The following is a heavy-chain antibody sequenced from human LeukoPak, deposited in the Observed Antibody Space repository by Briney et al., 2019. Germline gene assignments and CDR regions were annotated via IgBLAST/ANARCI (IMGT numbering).Heavy chain of an antibody. V-gene: IGHV3-7*01. CDR1: GFTFSTYW. J-gene: IGHJ3*02. Sequence: PGGSLRLSCAASGFTFSTYWMTWVRQAPGKGLEWVANIRQDGNEKYYEDSGKGRFTISRDNAKNSLYLQMNSLRAEDTAVYYCIGIWDAFDIWGQGTMVTVSS. CDR2: IRQDGNEK. D-gene: IGHD1-14*01. CDR3: IGIWDAFDI.